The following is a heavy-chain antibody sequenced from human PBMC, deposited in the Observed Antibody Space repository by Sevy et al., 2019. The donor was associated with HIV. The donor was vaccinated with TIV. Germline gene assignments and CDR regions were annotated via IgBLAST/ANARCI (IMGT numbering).Heavy chain of an antibody. CDR2: ISAYNGNT. CDR3: ARWAPDYYYYDGMDV. D-gene: IGHD1-26*01. V-gene: IGHV1-18*01. J-gene: IGHJ6*02. Sequence: ASVKVSCKASGYTFTSYGISWVRQAPGQGLEWMGWISAYNGNTNYAQKLQGRVTMTTDTSTSTAYMVLRSLGSDDTAVYYCARWAPDYYYYDGMDVWGQGTTVTVSS. CDR1: GYTFTSYG.